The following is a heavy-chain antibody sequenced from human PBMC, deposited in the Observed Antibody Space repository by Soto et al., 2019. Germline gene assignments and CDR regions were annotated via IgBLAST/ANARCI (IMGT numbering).Heavy chain of an antibody. CDR1: GGSISVSYYY. J-gene: IGHJ4*02. D-gene: IGHD1-20*01. V-gene: IGHV4-39*01. CDR2: VFYTGFT. CDR3: ASSQKGYNGNYFDH. Sequence: SETLSLTCAVSGGSISVSYYYWGWLRQSPGRGPEWIGSVFYTGFTSYNPSLESRVSVSVDTSKNQFSLKVSAVTAADTAVYYCASSQKGYNGNYFDHWGQGALVTVSS.